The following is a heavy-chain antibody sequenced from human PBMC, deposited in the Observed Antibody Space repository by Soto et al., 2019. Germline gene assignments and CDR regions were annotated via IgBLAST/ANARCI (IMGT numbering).Heavy chain of an antibody. Sequence: EVQLLESGGGLVQPGGSLRLSCAASGFMFSSYVMNWVRQAPGKGLEWVSSITDNGGSTYYADSVKGRFTITRDKTKKSLEWQLNSLRAAETAVYYCAKDKCYHSSWYNDYGGQGTLVTVSP. CDR3: AKDKCYHSSWYNDY. CDR2: ITDNGGST. J-gene: IGHJ4*02. V-gene: IGHV3-23*01. CDR1: GFMFSSYV. D-gene: IGHD6-19*01.